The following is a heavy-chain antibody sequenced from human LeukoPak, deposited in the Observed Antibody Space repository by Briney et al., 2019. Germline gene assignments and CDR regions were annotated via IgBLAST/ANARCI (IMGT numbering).Heavy chain of an antibody. Sequence: ASVKVSCKASGYTFTSYDINWVRQATGQGLEWMGWMNPNSGNTGYAQKFQGRVTMTRNTSISTAYMELSSLRSEDTAVYYCARGGPARPYYYDSSGLPFDYWGQGTLVTVSS. J-gene: IGHJ4*02. D-gene: IGHD3-22*01. V-gene: IGHV1-8*01. CDR3: ARGGPARPYYYDSSGLPFDY. CDR1: GYTFTSYD. CDR2: MNPNSGNT.